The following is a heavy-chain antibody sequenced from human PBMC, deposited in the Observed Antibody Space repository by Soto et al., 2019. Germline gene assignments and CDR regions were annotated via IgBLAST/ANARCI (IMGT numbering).Heavy chain of an antibody. J-gene: IGHJ3*02. CDR1: GDSVSSNSAS. CDR2: TYYRSRWFS. CDR3: ARKTPGMPFDI. Sequence: SQTLSLTCAISGDSVSSNSASWNWIRHSPSRGLEWLGRTYYRSRWFSDYEVSVKSRVTINPDTSKNQFSLQLTSLTPDDTAIYYCARKTPGMPFDIWGRGSMVTVSS. V-gene: IGHV6-1*01.